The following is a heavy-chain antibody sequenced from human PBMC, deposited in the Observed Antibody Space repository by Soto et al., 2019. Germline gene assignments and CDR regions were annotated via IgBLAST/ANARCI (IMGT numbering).Heavy chain of an antibody. D-gene: IGHD6-19*01. CDR2: ISWNSGSI. Sequence: EVQLVESGGGLVQPGRSQRLSCAASGFTFDDYAMHWVRQAPGKGLEWVSGISWNSGSIGYADSVKGRFTISRDNAKNSLYLQMNSLRAEDTALYYCAKDAGSGPSEYFDYWGQGTLVTVSS. CDR3: AKDAGSGPSEYFDY. CDR1: GFTFDDYA. V-gene: IGHV3-9*01. J-gene: IGHJ4*02.